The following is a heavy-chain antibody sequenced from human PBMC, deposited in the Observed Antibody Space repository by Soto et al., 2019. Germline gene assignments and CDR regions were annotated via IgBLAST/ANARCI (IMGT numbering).Heavy chain of an antibody. CDR1: GGSLSTYY. J-gene: IGHJ5*02. Sequence: SETLSLTCTVSGGSLSTYYWSWIRQPPGKGLEWIVYMSYSGSSNYNPSLKSRVIMSVDTSKNQVSLKLSSVTAADTAIYYCARTRITSTAATFGPWGQGTLVTVSS. D-gene: IGHD1-20*01. V-gene: IGHV4-59*01. CDR3: ARTRITSTAATFGP. CDR2: MSYSGSS.